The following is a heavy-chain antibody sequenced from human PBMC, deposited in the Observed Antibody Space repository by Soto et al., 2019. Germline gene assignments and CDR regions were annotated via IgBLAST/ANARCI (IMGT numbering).Heavy chain of an antibody. CDR3: ARAQPFDS. CDR1: GGSVSSGSYF. Sequence: QVPLQASGPGLVKPSETLSLTCTVSGGSVSSGSYFWSWVRQPPGKGLELIGYVSSSGNTNYNPSLKSRVTISLDTSKNQFSLNLRSVTAADTAVYYCARAQPFDSWGQGILVTVSS. CDR2: VSSSGNT. J-gene: IGHJ4*02. D-gene: IGHD2-2*01. V-gene: IGHV4-61*01.